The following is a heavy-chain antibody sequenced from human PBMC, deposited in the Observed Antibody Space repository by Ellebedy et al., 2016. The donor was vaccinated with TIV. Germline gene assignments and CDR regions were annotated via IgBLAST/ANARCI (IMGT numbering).Heavy chain of an antibody. CDR3: AREGNWNYGFTVLAGQYMGV. J-gene: IGHJ6*03. D-gene: IGHD1-7*01. V-gene: IGHV3-11*01. CDR2: ISSSGSTI. CDR1: GFTFSDYY. Sequence: GESLKISXAASGFTFSDYYMSWIRQAPGKGLEWVSYISSSGSTIYYADSVKGRFTISRDNAKNSLYLQMNSLRAEDTAVYFCAREGNWNYGFTVLAGQYMGVWGKGTTVTVSS.